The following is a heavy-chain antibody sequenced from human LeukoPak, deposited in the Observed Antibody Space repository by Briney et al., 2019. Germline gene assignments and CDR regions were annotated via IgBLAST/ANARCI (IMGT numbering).Heavy chain of an antibody. CDR1: GGSISSGGYY. J-gene: IGHJ4*02. Sequence: PSQTLSLTCTVSGGSISSGGYYWSWIRQPPGKGLEWIGYIYYSGSTYYNPSLKSRVTISVDTSKNQFSLKLSSVTAADTAVYYCARGINFGESIYYFDCWGQGTLVTVSS. D-gene: IGHD3-10*01. V-gene: IGHV4-31*03. CDR3: ARGINFGESIYYFDC. CDR2: IYYSGST.